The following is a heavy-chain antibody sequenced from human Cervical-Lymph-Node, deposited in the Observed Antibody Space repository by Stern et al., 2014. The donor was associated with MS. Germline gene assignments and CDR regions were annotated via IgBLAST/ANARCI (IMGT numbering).Heavy chain of an antibody. CDR1: GFTLSTSGMR. J-gene: IGHJ4*02. D-gene: IGHD6-13*01. Sequence: ESGPALVKPTQSLTLTCTFSGFTLSTSGMRVSWIRQPPGKALEWLTLVDWDDDKYYSTYLKTRVTISKDTAKNQVVLTMTNMDPVDTATYYCARMVAGTLDYWGQGTLVTVSS. V-gene: IGHV2-70*01. CDR3: ARMVAGTLDY. CDR2: VDWDDDK.